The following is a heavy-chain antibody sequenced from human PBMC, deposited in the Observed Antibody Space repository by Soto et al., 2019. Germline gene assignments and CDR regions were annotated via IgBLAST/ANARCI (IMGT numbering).Heavy chain of an antibody. D-gene: IGHD2-8*01. CDR1: GFTFIDYY. CDR2: ISSRSSTI. J-gene: IGHJ4*02. CDR3: ASGTNGAFFVY. Sequence: QVQLVESGGGLVKPGGSLRLSCAASGFTFIDYYMSWIRQAPGKGLEWVSYISSRSSTIFYADSVKGRVTISRDNVKNSLYLQMNSLRAEDTAVYYCASGTNGAFFVYWGQGIMVTVSS. V-gene: IGHV3-11*01.